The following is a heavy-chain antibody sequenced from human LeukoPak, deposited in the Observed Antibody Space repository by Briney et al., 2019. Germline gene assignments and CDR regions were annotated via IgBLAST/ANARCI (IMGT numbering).Heavy chain of an antibody. CDR2: INHSGST. J-gene: IGHJ6*02. Sequence: SETLSLTCAVYGGSFSGYYWSWIRQPPGRGLEWIGEINHSGSTNYNPSLKSRVTISVDTSKNQFSLKLSSVTAADAAVYYCARALGRELLIRWEYYYYGMDVWGQGTTVTVSS. D-gene: IGHD1-26*01. CDR1: GGSFSGYY. CDR3: ARALGRELLIRWEYYYYGMDV. V-gene: IGHV4-34*01.